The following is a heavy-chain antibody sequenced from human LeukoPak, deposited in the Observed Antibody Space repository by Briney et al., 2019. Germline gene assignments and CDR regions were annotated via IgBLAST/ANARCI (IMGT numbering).Heavy chain of an antibody. V-gene: IGHV4-38-2*01. J-gene: IGHJ4*02. CDR1: GYSISSDYY. CDR2: IYHGGNT. D-gene: IGHD3-22*01. Sequence: SETLSLTYAVSGYSISSDYYWGWIRQPPGKGLEWIGSIYHGGNTYYNPSLKSRVTISVDTSKNQFSLKLSSVTAADTAVYYCARGAYRYRYYYDSSGYFDYWGQGTLVTVSS. CDR3: ARGAYRYRYYYDSSGYFDY.